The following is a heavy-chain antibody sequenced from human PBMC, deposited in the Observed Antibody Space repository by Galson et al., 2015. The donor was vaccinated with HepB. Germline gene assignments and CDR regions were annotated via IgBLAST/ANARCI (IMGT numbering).Heavy chain of an antibody. J-gene: IGHJ4*02. Sequence: SLRLSCAASGFTFSSYAMQWVRQAPGKGLEWVAVIWYDGSNKYYVDSVKGRFTISRDNSKNTMYLQMNSLRAEDTAMYYCARGAYSSSSGFDYWGQGTLVTVSS. CDR2: IWYDGSNK. CDR3: ARGAYSSSSGFDY. D-gene: IGHD6-6*01. V-gene: IGHV3-33*01. CDR1: GFTFSSYA.